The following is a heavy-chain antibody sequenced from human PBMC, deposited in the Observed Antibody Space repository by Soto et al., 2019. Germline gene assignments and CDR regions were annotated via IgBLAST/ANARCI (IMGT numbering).Heavy chain of an antibody. CDR2: ISSSSSYT. J-gene: IGHJ2*01. CDR1: GFTFSDYY. D-gene: IGHD2-2*01. CDR3: ARQPEEIYCSSTSCYFWYFDL. Sequence: QVQLVESGGGLVKPGGSLRLSCAASGFTFSDYYMSWIRQAPGKGLEWVSYISSSSSYTNYADSVKGRFTISRDNAKNSLYLQMNSLRAEDTAVYYCARQPEEIYCSSTSCYFWYFDLWGRGTLVTVSS. V-gene: IGHV3-11*06.